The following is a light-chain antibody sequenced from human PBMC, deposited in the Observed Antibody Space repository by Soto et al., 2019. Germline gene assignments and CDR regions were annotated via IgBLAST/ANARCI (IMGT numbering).Light chain of an antibody. V-gene: IGKV1-39*01. CDR2: AAA. Sequence: EIQSTQSPSSLSASVGDRVAITCRASQSINRFLNWYQQKPGKAPKLLIYAAASLQSGVPSRFSGSGSGTDFTLTISSLQPEDFATYYCQQSYSTPPITFGQGTRLEI. J-gene: IGKJ5*01. CDR1: QSINRF. CDR3: QQSYSTPPIT.